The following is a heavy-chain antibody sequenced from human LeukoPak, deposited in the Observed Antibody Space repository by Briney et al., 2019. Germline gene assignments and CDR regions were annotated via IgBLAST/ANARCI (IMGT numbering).Heavy chain of an antibody. V-gene: IGHV1-58*02. CDR2: IVVGSGNT. J-gene: IGHJ4*02. CDR1: GFTLTSSP. Sequence: VASVKVSCKASGFTLTSSPMQWVRHARGQHLEWIGWIVVGSGNTNYAQKFQERVTITRDMSTTTAHMELSSLRSEDTAVYYCAAGSGWYSPDYWGQGTLVTVSS. D-gene: IGHD6-19*01. CDR3: AAGSGWYSPDY.